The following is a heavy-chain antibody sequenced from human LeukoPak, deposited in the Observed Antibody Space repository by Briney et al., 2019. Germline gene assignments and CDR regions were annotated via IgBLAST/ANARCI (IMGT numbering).Heavy chain of an antibody. J-gene: IGHJ4*02. V-gene: IGHV3-30*02. Sequence: GGSLRLSCAASGFTFSSYGMHWVRQAPGKGLEWVAFIRYDGSNKYYADSVKGRFTISRDNTKNSLYLQMNSLRAEDTALYYCTRESSWSLDYWGQGTLVTVSS. CDR2: IRYDGSNK. D-gene: IGHD6-13*01. CDR3: TRESSWSLDY. CDR1: GFTFSSYG.